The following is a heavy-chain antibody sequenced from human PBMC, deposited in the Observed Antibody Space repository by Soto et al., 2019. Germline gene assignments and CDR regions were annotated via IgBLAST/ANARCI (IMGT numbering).Heavy chain of an antibody. Sequence: SETLSLTCTVSGASISGFYWSWIRKSAGKGLEWIGRIYATGTTDYNPSLNSRVMMSVDTSKKQFSLKLRSVTAADTAVYYCVRDGTKTLRDCFDPWGQGISVTVSS. CDR2: IYATGTT. CDR1: GASISGFY. V-gene: IGHV4-4*07. CDR3: VRDGTKTLRDCFDP. J-gene: IGHJ5*02. D-gene: IGHD1-1*01.